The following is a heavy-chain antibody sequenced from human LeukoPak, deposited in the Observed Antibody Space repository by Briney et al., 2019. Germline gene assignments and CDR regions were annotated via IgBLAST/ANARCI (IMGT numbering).Heavy chain of an antibody. CDR1: GFTFSSYA. Sequence: GGSLRLSCAASGFTFSSYAMSWVRQAPGKGLEWVSAISGSGGSTYYADSVKGRFTISRDNSKNTLYLQMNSLRAEDTAVYYCARDRRRGTSVGAFDIWGQGTMVTVSS. J-gene: IGHJ3*02. D-gene: IGHD2-15*01. V-gene: IGHV3-23*01. CDR2: ISGSGGST. CDR3: ARDRRRGTSVGAFDI.